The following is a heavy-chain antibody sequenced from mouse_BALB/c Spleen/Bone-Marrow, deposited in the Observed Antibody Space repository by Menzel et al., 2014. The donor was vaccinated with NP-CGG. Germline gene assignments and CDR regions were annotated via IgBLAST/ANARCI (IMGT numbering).Heavy chain of an antibody. CDR2: IWGDGST. V-gene: IGHV2-6-7*01. CDR1: GFSLXGYG. Sequence: VQLVESGPGLVAPSQSLSITCTVSGFSLXGYGVNWVRQPPGKGLEWLGMIWGDGSTDYNSALKSRLSISKDNSKSQVFLKMNSLQTDDTARYYCARDHYYGYFDYWGQGTTLTVSS. J-gene: IGHJ2*01. D-gene: IGHD1-2*01. CDR3: ARDHYYGYFDY.